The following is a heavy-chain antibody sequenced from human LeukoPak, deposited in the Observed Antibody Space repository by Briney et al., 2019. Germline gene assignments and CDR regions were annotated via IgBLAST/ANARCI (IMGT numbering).Heavy chain of an antibody. Sequence: GGSLRLSCAASGFTFSNYAMHWVRQAPGKGLEWVAVISYDGSNKYYADSVKGRFTPSRENTKEAVYLQMNSLRVDDTATYYCARDSPGVYRSGDYWGQGTLVIVSS. CDR1: GFTFSNYA. CDR2: ISYDGSNK. J-gene: IGHJ4*01. CDR3: ARDSPGVYRSGDY. V-gene: IGHV3-30-3*01. D-gene: IGHD3-3*01.